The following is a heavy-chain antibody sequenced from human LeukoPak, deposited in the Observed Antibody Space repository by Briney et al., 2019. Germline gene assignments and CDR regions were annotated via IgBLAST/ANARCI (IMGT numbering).Heavy chain of an antibody. CDR1: GLTFSNYW. V-gene: IGHV3-7*01. J-gene: IGHJ4*02. CDR2: IKQDGSKE. D-gene: IGHD6-19*01. Sequence: GGSLRLSCAASGLTFSNYWMSWVRQAPGKGLEWVADIKQDGSKEYYVDSVKGRFTISRDNSKNTLYLQMNSLRAEDTAVYYCAKGSPFSKYSSGWYFDYWGQGTLVTVSS. CDR3: AKGSPFSKYSSGWYFDY.